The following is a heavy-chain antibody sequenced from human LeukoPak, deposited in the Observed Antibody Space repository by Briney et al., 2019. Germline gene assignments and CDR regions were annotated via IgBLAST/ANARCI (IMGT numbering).Heavy chain of an antibody. V-gene: IGHV3-21*01. CDR2: ITSGSSYI. CDR1: GFTFSSYS. Sequence: GGSLRLSCAASGFTFSSYSMNWVRQAPGKGLEWVSSITSGSSYIYYADSVKGRFTISRDNAKNSLFLQMNSLRAEDTAVYYCARDPYSGSYGNYYYYFMDVWGKGTTVTISS. J-gene: IGHJ6*03. CDR3: ARDPYSGSYGNYYYYFMDV. D-gene: IGHD1-26*01.